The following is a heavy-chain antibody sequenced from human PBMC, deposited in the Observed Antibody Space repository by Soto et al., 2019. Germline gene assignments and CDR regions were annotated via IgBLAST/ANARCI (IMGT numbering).Heavy chain of an antibody. J-gene: IGHJ5*02. V-gene: IGHV3-30-3*01. Sequence: QVQLVESGGGVVQPGRSLRLSCAASGFTLSSYVMWWVRQAPGKGLEWVAAISSDGNNKYYTDSVKGRFTISRDNTKDTLYLKMNGLRAEEKVVYYWGREIGSSGSSGWFDHWGQGTLVTVSS. D-gene: IGHD6-19*01. CDR2: ISSDGNNK. CDR3: GREIGSSGSSGWFDH. CDR1: GFTLSSYV.